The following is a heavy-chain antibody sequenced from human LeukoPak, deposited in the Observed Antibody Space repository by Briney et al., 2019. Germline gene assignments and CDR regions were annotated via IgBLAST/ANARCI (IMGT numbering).Heavy chain of an antibody. J-gene: IGHJ4*02. D-gene: IGHD2-21*02. CDR3: ARGQRDIVVVTAPYYFDY. CDR1: GFTFSSYA. V-gene: IGHV3-30-3*01. CDR2: ISYDGSNK. Sequence: GGSLRLSCAACGFTFSSYAMHWGRQAPGKGLEWVAVISYDGSNKYYADSVKGRFTISRDNSKNTLYVQMNSLRGEDTAVYYCARGQRDIVVVTAPYYFDYWGQGTLVTVSS.